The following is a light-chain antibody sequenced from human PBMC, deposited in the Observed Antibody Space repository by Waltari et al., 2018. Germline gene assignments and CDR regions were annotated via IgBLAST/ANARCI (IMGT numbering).Light chain of an antibody. CDR3: GTWGSSLGGAV. J-gene: IGLJ7*01. CDR1: SSHIGNNY. V-gene: IGLV1-51*02. CDR2: ENT. Sequence: QSVLTQPPSVSAAPGQRVTISCSGGSSHIGNNYVSWYRQFPGTAPTLLIYENTERPSGIPGRFSGSKTGTSAALDITGLQAGDEADYYCGTWGSSLGGAVFGGGTHLTVL.